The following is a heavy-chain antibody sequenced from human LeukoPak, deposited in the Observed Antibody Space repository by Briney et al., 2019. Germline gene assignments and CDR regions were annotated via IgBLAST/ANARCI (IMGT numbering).Heavy chain of an antibody. V-gene: IGHV4-59*01. CDR1: GGSINDYY. CDR2: IYYSGST. J-gene: IGHJ3*01. Sequence: SETLSLTCTVSGGSINDYYWNWIRQPPGKGLEWIGYIYYSGSTNYNPSLKSRVTISVDTSKTRFSLRLSSVTAADTAVYYCARGYYDSGTYSGYFQHWGQGTMVTVSS. D-gene: IGHD3-10*01. CDR3: ARGYYDSGTYSGYFQH.